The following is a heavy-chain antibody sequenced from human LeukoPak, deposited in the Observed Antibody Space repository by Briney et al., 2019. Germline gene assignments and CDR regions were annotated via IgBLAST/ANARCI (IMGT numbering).Heavy chain of an antibody. D-gene: IGHD5-24*01. CDR2: IDHRGDT. CDR1: GGSFSRFY. CDR3: ARGATISETGYFDF. J-gene: IGHJ4*03. V-gene: IGHV4-34*01. Sequence: SETLSLTCAVYGGSFSRFYWRWIRQSPGKGREWIAEIDHRGDTNYNPSVRSRVTVSVDTSKTQFSLKVRSLSAADTAVYYCARGATISETGYFDFWGQGTLVTVSS.